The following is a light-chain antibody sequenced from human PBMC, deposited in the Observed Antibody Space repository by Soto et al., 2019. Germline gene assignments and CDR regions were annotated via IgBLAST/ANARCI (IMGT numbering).Light chain of an antibody. CDR3: QQYGSSPLYT. V-gene: IGKV3-20*01. CDR1: QSVSSIY. Sequence: EIVLTQSPGTLSLSPGERATLSCRASQSVSSIYLAWYQQKPGQAPRLLIYGASSRATGIPDRFSGSGSGTDFTLTISRLEPEGFAVYYCQQYGSSPLYTFGQGTKLEIK. CDR2: GAS. J-gene: IGKJ2*01.